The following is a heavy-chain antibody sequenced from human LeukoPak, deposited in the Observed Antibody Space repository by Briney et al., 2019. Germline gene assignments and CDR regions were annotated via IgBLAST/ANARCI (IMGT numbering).Heavy chain of an antibody. CDR2: IQDTGIT. Sequence: PSETLPLICNVSGDSVISGYWSWIRQSPGKGLEWIGFIQDTGITDYNPSLKSRLLMSLDTSKNQFSLNLRSVTAADTAVYYCAGRGHRYSRDWGQGILGTISS. V-gene: IGHV4-4*09. J-gene: IGHJ1*01. CDR1: GDSVISGY. CDR3: AGRGHRYSRD. D-gene: IGHD2-15*01.